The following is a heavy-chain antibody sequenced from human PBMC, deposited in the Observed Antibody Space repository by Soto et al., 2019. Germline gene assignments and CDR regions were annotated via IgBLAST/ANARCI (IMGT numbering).Heavy chain of an antibody. D-gene: IGHD6-19*01. V-gene: IGHV4-59*12. Sequence: SETLSLTCTVSGGSISSYYWSWIRQPPGKGLEWIGYIYYSGSTTYNPSLKSRVTISVDTSKNQFSLKLSSVTAADTAVYYCTRYSAWSQYYFDHWGQGVLVTVSS. CDR2: IYYSGST. CDR3: TRYSAWSQYYFDH. J-gene: IGHJ4*02. CDR1: GGSISSYY.